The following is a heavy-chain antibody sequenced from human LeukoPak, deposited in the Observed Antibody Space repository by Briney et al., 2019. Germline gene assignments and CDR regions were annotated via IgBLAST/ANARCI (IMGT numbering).Heavy chain of an antibody. CDR2: ISGSGGST. CDR3: AKARGSSPDYYFDY. CDR1: GFTFSSYA. V-gene: IGHV3-23*01. Sequence: GSLRLPCAASGFTFSSYAMSWVRQAPGKGLEWVSAISGSGGSTYYADSVKGRFTISRDNSKNTLYLQMNSLRAEDTAVYYCAKARGSSPDYYFDYWGQGTLVTVSS. J-gene: IGHJ4*02. D-gene: IGHD1-26*01.